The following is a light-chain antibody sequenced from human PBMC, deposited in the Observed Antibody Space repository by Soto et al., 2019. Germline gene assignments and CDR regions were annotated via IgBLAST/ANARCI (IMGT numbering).Light chain of an antibody. CDR3: CSYAGTYSPV. Sequence: QSALTQPASVSGSPGQSITISCTGTSSDVGGYNYVSWYQHHPGKAPKLMIYEVSNRPSGVSNRFSGSKSGNTASLTISGLQAEDEADYYCCSYAGTYSPVFGGGTKVTVL. V-gene: IGLV2-14*01. CDR1: SSDVGGYNY. CDR2: EVS. J-gene: IGLJ3*02.